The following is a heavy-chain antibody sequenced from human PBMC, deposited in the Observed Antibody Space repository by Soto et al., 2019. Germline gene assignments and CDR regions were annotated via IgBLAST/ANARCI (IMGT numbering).Heavy chain of an antibody. CDR2: IYYSGST. CDR3: AREGGNSYGRIYYGMDV. J-gene: IGHJ6*04. V-gene: IGHV4-59*01. CDR1: GGSISSYY. Sequence: SETLSLTCTVSGGSISSYYWSWIRQPPGKGLEWIGYIYYSGSTNYNPSLKSRVTISVDTSKNQFSLKLSSVTAADTAVYYCAREGGNSYGRIYYGMDVWGKGTTVTVPS. D-gene: IGHD5-18*01.